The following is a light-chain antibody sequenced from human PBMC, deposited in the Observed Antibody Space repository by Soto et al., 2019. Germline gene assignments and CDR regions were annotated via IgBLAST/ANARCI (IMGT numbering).Light chain of an antibody. V-gene: IGLV1-47*01. Sequence: LTQPPSASGTPGQGVTISCSGSTSNIGSNYVYWYQQLPGTAPKLLIYRNNQRPSGVPDRFSGSKSGTSASLAISGLRSDDEADYFCATWDDSLNGFYVFGTGTKVT. CDR1: TSNIGSNY. CDR3: ATWDDSLNGFYV. CDR2: RNN. J-gene: IGLJ1*01.